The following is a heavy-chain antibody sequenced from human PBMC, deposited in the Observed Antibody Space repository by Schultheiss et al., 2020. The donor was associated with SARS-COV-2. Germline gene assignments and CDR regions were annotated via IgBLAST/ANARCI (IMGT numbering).Heavy chain of an antibody. V-gene: IGHV4-59*12. D-gene: IGHD6-13*01. CDR2: IYYSGST. CDR3: ASIAAAGTTSTVDY. J-gene: IGHJ4*02. CDR1: GGSISSYY. Sequence: SETLSLTCTVSGGSISSYYWSWIRQPPGKGLEWIGYIYYSGSTNYNPSLKSRVTMSVDTSKNQFSLKLSSVTAADTAVYYCASIAAAGTTSTVDYWGQGTLVTVSS.